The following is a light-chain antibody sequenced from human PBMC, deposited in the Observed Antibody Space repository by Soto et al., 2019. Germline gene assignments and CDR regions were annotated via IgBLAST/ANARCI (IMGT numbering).Light chain of an antibody. J-gene: IGLJ1*01. V-gene: IGLV2-11*01. CDR3: CSYAGRYSYV. CDR1: SSDVGSYNY. Sequence: QSALTQPRSVSGSPGQSVTISCTGTSSDVGSYNYVSWYQQHPGKAPKVIIYDVSKRPSGVPDRFSASKSGNTASLPISGLQADDEADYSCCSYAGRYSYVFGSGTKLTVL. CDR2: DVS.